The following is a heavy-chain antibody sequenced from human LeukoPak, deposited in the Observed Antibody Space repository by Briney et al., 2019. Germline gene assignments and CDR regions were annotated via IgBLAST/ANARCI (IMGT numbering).Heavy chain of an antibody. CDR1: GGSISSSSYY. CDR2: IYYSGST. Sequence: PSETLSLTCTVSGGSISSSSYYWGWIRQPPGKGLEWIGSIYYSGSTYYNPSLKSRVTISVDTSKNQFSLKLSSVTAADTAVYYCAKSQLLRQAEHCSGGRCYWPFWLDPWGQGTLVTVSS. J-gene: IGHJ5*02. V-gene: IGHV4-39*07. CDR3: AKSQLLRQAEHCSGGRCYWPFWLDP. D-gene: IGHD2-15*01.